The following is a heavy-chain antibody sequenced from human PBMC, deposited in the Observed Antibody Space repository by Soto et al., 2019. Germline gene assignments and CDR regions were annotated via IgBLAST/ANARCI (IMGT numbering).Heavy chain of an antibody. D-gene: IGHD6-6*01. V-gene: IGHV4-59*01. CDR2: IYYSGST. Sequence: PSETLSLTCTVSGGSISSYYWSWIRQPPGKGLEWIGYIYYSGSTNYNPSLKSRVTISVDTSKNQFSLKLSSVTAADTAVYYCAREKDSSSPYYYYYYGMDVWAQGTTVTVSS. CDR1: GGSISSYY. J-gene: IGHJ6*02. CDR3: AREKDSSSPYYYYYYGMDV.